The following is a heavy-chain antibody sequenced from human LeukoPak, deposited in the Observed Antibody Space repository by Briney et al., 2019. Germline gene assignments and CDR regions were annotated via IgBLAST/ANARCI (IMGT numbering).Heavy chain of an antibody. Sequence: GGSLRLSCTASGFTFGDYAMSWVRQAPGKGLEWVGFIRGKAYGGTTEYAASVKGRFTISRDDSKSIAYLQMNSLKTEDTAVYYCTRWGYYYDSSGYPYWGQGTLVTVSS. V-gene: IGHV3-49*04. CDR1: GFTFGDYA. J-gene: IGHJ4*02. CDR2: IRGKAYGGTT. D-gene: IGHD3-22*01. CDR3: TRWGYYYDSSGYPY.